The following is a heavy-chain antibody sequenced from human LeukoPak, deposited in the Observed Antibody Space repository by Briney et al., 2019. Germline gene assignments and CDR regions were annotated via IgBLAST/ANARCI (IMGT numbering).Heavy chain of an antibody. D-gene: IGHD2-2*01. CDR1: GFTVSGNY. J-gene: IGHJ4*02. Sequence: GGSLRLSCAASGFTVSGNYMSWVRQAPGKGLEWVSVIYSGGSTYYADSVKGRFTISRDNAKNSLYLQMNSLRAEDTALYHCARGGYCSSTSCTIPYFFDYWGQGTLVTVSS. V-gene: IGHV3-53*01. CDR2: IYSGGST. CDR3: ARGGYCSSTSCTIPYFFDY.